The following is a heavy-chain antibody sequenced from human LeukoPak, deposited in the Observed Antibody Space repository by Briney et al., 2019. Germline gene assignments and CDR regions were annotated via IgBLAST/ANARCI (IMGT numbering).Heavy chain of an antibody. J-gene: IGHJ4*02. D-gene: IGHD3-3*01. V-gene: IGHV4-59*12. CDR3: ARVFGVLKSAENAEYYFDY. Sequence: PSETLSLTCTVSGGSISSYYWSWIRQPPGKGLEWIGYIYYSGSTNYNPSLKSRVTISVDTSKNQFSLKLGSVTAADTAVYYCARVFGVLKSAENAEYYFDYWGQGTLVTVSS. CDR2: IYYSGST. CDR1: GGSISSYY.